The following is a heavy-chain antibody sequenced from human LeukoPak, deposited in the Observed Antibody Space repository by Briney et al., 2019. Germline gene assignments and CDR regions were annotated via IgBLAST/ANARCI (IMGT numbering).Heavy chain of an antibody. CDR3: AREPAVGVDY. CDR2: INPNSGGT. V-gene: IGHV1-2*02. Sequence: GSSVKVSCKASGGTFSSYAISWVRQAPGQGLEWMGWINPNSGGTNYAQKFQGRVTMTRDTSISTAYMELSRLRSDDTAVYYCAREPAVGVDYWGQGTLVTVSS. CDR1: GGTFSSYA. J-gene: IGHJ4*02. D-gene: IGHD6-19*01.